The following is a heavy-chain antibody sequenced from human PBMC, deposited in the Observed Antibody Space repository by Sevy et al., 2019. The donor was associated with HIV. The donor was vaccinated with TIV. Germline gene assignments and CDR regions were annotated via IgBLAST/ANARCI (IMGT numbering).Heavy chain of an antibody. V-gene: IGHV4-34*01. CDR3: ARSPPVVVVPGAPSWFDP. D-gene: IGHD2-2*01. Sequence: SETLSLTCAVHDGSFSGYYWNWIRQLPGKVLEWIGEINESGITYYNPSLKSRVAISVDTSKKQFSLKLNSVTAADTALYFCARSPPVVVVPGAPSWFDPWGQGTLVTVSS. J-gene: IGHJ5*02. CDR1: DGSFSGYY. CDR2: INESGIT.